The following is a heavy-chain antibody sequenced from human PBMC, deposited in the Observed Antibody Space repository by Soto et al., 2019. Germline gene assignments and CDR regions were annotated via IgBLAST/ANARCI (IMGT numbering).Heavy chain of an antibody. V-gene: IGHV4-4*02. J-gene: IGHJ4*02. CDR1: GGSFTSNNW. CDR3: ASRDPGTSIDY. Sequence: PSETLSLTCAVSGGSFTSNNWWTWVRQPPGQGLEWIGEIYRTGSTNYNPSLKSRVTISLDKSENQFSLKVTSLTAADTAVYYCASRDPGTSIDYWGQGTLVTVSS. D-gene: IGHD1-7*01. CDR2: IYRTGST.